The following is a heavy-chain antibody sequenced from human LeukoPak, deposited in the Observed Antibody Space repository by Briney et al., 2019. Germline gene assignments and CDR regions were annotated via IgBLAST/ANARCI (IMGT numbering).Heavy chain of an antibody. Sequence: GASVKVSCKTSGYTFTGYYMHWVRQAPGQGLEWMGWINPNSGSTNYAQKFQGRVTMTRDTSISTAYMELSRLRSDDTAVYYCAREGSGWASQLYYFDYWGQGTLVTVSS. V-gene: IGHV1-2*02. J-gene: IGHJ4*02. CDR2: INPNSGST. D-gene: IGHD1-1*01. CDR1: GYTFTGYY. CDR3: AREGSGWASQLYYFDY.